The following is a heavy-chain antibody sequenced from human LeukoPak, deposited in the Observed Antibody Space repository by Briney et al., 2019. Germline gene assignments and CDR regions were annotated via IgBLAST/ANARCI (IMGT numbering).Heavy chain of an antibody. V-gene: IGHV1-2*06. CDR2: INPDNGGT. CDR1: GYIFTGYY. Sequence: ASVTVSCKASGYIFTGYYVLWVRQPPGQGLAWIGRINPDNGGTDYAQKFQGRVTMTRHISISTAYMELSRLRSDDTAVYYCARDRFGNYVFDPWGQGTLVTVSS. CDR3: ARDRFGNYVFDP. D-gene: IGHD4-11*01. J-gene: IGHJ5*02.